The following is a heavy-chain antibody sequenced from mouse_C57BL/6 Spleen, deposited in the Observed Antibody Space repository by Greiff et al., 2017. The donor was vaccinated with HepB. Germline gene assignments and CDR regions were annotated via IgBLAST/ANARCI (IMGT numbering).Heavy chain of an antibody. CDR1: GYTFTSYW. D-gene: IGHD2-4*01. CDR2: IDPSDSYT. Sequence: VQLQQPGAELVKPGASVKLSCKASGYTFTSYWMQWVKQRPGQGLEWIGEIDPSDSYTNYNQKFKGKATLTVDTSSSTAYMQLSSLTSEDSAVYYCARRRDDDVFGYWGQGTLVPGSA. CDR3: ARRRDDDVFGY. V-gene: IGHV1-50*01. J-gene: IGHJ3*01.